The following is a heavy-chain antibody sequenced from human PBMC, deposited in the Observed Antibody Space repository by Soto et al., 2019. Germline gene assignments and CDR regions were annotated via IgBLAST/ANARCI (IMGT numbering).Heavy chain of an antibody. CDR1: GGSFSSYY. CDR3: ARAPPKSLGPFDY. D-gene: IGHD3-16*01. CDR2: IYYSGST. Sequence: QVQLQESGPGLMRPSETLSLTCTVSGGSFSSYYWSWIRQPPGKGLEWIGYIYYSGSTNYNPSLKSRVTISVDTSKNQFSLNLSSVTAADTAVYYCARAPPKSLGPFDYWGQGTLVTVSS. V-gene: IGHV4-59*01. J-gene: IGHJ4*02.